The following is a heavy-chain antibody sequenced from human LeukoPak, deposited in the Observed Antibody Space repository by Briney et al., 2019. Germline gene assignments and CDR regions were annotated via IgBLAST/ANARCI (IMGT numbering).Heavy chain of an antibody. CDR1: GFTFSNYW. J-gene: IGHJ4*02. CDR3: VRDGGVSGYDLLDY. D-gene: IGHD5-12*01. Sequence: GGSLRLSCAASGFTFSNYWMSWVRQAPGKGLEWVAHINQDGSEEHYMDSVKARFIISRDNAKNSLSLQMDSLKAEDTAVYYCVRDGGVSGYDLLDYWGQGTLVTVSS. CDR2: INQDGSEE. V-gene: IGHV3-7*01.